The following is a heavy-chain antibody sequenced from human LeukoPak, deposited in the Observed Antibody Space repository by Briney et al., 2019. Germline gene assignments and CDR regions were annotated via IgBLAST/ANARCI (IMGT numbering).Heavy chain of an antibody. CDR2: TYYRSKWYN. Sequence: SQTLSLTCAISGDSVSSNSAAWNWIRQSPSRGLEWLGSTYYRSKWYNDYAVSVKSRITINPDTSKNQFSLQLSSVTPEDTAVYYCARESYDSSGYYYWYFDLWGRGTLVTVSS. CDR1: GDSVSSNSAA. CDR3: ARESYDSSGYYYWYFDL. V-gene: IGHV6-1*01. J-gene: IGHJ2*01. D-gene: IGHD3-22*01.